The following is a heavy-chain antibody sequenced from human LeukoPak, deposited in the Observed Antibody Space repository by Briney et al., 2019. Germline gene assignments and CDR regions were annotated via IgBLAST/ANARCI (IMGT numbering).Heavy chain of an antibody. V-gene: IGHV3-23*01. CDR2: ISGSGGST. J-gene: IGHJ5*02. CDR1: GFTFSSYA. CDR3: AKDYNLGYSSGSGWFDP. D-gene: IGHD6-19*01. Sequence: GGSLRLSCAASGFTFSSYAMSWVRQAPGKGLEWVSAISGSGGSTYYADSVKGRFTISRDNSKNTLYLQMNSLRAEDTAVYYCAKDYNLGYSSGSGWFDPWGQGTLVTVSS.